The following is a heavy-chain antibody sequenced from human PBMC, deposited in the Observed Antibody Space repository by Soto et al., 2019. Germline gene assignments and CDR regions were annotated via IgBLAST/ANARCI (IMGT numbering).Heavy chain of an antibody. Sequence: QITLKESGPTLVKPTQTLTLTCTFSGFSLSTSGVGVGWIRQPPGKALEWLALIYWNDDKRYSPSLKSRLTITKHTSKHQVVLTMTNMDPVDTATYYCAHRRLWYYYDSSGYYRGDAFDIWGQGTMVTVSS. CDR3: AHRRLWYYYDSSGYYRGDAFDI. V-gene: IGHV2-5*01. D-gene: IGHD3-22*01. CDR2: IYWNDDK. J-gene: IGHJ3*02. CDR1: GFSLSTSGVG.